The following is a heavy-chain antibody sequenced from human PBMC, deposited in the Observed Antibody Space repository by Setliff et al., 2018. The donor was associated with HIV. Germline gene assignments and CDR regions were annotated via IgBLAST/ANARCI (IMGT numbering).Heavy chain of an antibody. Sequence: GGSLRLSCAASGFSLRDYHMNWVRQAPGKGLEWVAFISYDGSTKFYADSVKGRFTISRDNSKNTLYLQMNSLRAEDTAVYYCAREGSINDIFTGGYMDVWGKGTTVTVSS. J-gene: IGHJ6*03. CDR1: GFSLRDYH. CDR2: ISYDGSTK. V-gene: IGHV3-30*03. D-gene: IGHD3-9*01. CDR3: AREGSINDIFTGGYMDV.